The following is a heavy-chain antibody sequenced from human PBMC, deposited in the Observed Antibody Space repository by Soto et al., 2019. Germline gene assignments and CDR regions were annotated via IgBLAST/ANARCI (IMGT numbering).Heavy chain of an antibody. D-gene: IGHD2-2*01. Sequence: QVQLQESGPGLVKPSETLSLTCTVSGGSISSYYWSWIRQPPGKGLEWSGYIYYRGSTNYNPSLKSRVSISVDTSKNQFSLKLSSVTAADTAVYYCARGGPDPRYCSSTSCYCNWFDPWGQGTLVTVSS. V-gene: IGHV4-59*01. J-gene: IGHJ5*02. CDR2: IYYRGST. CDR1: GGSISSYY. CDR3: ARGGPDPRYCSSTSCYCNWFDP.